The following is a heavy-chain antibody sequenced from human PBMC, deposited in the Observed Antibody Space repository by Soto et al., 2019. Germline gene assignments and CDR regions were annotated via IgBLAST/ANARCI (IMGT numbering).Heavy chain of an antibody. V-gene: IGHV3-74*01. CDR3: ARKGAVAGFGY. J-gene: IGHJ4*02. Sequence: EVQLVESGGGLVQPGGSLRLSCAASGFTFSSYWLHWVRQAPGKGLVWLSRINSDGSSTNYADSVKGRFTISRDNAKSTLYLQLNSVRAEDTAVYYCARKGAVAGFGYWGLGTLVTVSS. CDR2: INSDGSST. D-gene: IGHD6-19*01. CDR1: GFTFSSYW.